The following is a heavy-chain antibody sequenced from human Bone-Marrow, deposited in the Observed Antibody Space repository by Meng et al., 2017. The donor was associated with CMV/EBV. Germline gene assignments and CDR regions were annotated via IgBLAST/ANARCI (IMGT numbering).Heavy chain of an antibody. J-gene: IGHJ3*02. CDR2: IYYSGTS. D-gene: IGHD3-22*01. CDR3: ARVDSSVYPGAFDI. V-gene: IGHV4-30-4*08. Sequence: SETLSLTCTVSGGSISSGSYYWGWIRQPPGKGLEWIGYIYYSGTSFYNPSLKSRLTISVDTSNNQFSLRLSSVTAADTAVYFCARVDSSVYPGAFDIWGQRTMVTVSS. CDR1: GGSISSGSYY.